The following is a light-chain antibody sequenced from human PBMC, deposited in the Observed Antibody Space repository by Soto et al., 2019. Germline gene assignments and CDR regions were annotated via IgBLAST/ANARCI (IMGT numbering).Light chain of an antibody. CDR2: GAS. Sequence: EIVLTHSPGTLSLSTGERATLSCRASLSISSNYLAWYRQKPGQAPRLLIYGASSRATGIPDRFSGSGSGTDFTLTISRLEPEDFAVYYCQHYGSSPFTFGGGTKVDIK. CDR1: LSISSNY. J-gene: IGKJ4*01. V-gene: IGKV3-20*01. CDR3: QHYGSSPFT.